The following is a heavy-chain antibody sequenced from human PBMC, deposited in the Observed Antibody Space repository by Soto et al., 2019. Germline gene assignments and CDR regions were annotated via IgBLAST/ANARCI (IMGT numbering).Heavy chain of an antibody. V-gene: IGHV4-30-4*01. CDR2: IYYSGST. CDR3: AGAYYYDSSGYYRPYFDY. CDR1: GGSISSYY. D-gene: IGHD3-22*01. J-gene: IGHJ4*02. Sequence: PSETLSLTCTVSGGSISSYYWSWIRQPPGKGLEWIGYIYYSGSTYYNPSLKSRVTISVDTSKNQFSLKLSSVTAADTAAYYCAGAYYYDSSGYYRPYFDYWGQGTLVTVSS.